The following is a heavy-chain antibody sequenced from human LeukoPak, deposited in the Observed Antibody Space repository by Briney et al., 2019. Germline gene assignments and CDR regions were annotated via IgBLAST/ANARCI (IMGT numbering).Heavy chain of an antibody. CDR2: ISSSSSYI. V-gene: IGHV3-21*01. Sequence: GGSLRLSCAASGFTFSSYSMNWVRQAPGKGLEWVSSISSSSSYIYYADSVKGRFTISRDNAKNSLYLQMNSLRAEDTAVYYCARGLRTYGDHGNYFDYWGQGTLVTVSS. D-gene: IGHD4-17*01. CDR3: ARGLRTYGDHGNYFDY. J-gene: IGHJ4*02. CDR1: GFTFSSYS.